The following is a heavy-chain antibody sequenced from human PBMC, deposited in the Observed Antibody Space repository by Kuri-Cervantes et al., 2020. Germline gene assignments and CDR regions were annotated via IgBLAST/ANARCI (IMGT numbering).Heavy chain of an antibody. CDR1: GFTFSDSY. V-gene: IGHV3-11*04. CDR2: ISFSSNTI. J-gene: IGHJ4*02. D-gene: IGHD3-10*01. Sequence: GGSLRLSCAASGFTFSDSYMSWIRQAPGKGLEWISYISFSSNTIFYADSVQGRFTISRDSAKNSLYLQMNSLRADDTAVYYCARDLTDRGVNDYWGQGTLVTVSS. CDR3: ARDLTDRGVNDY.